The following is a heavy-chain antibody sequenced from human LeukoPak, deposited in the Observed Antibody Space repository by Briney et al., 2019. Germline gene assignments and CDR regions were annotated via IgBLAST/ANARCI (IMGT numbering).Heavy chain of an antibody. V-gene: IGHV3-7*04. Sequence: GGSLGLSCAASGFTFSSYWMSWVRQAPGRGLEWVANIKQDGREKYYLDSVKGRFTISRDNAKNSLYLQMNSLRAEDRAVYYCARGAPHIDYWGQGTLVTVSS. J-gene: IGHJ4*02. CDR2: IKQDGREK. CDR3: ARGAPHIDY. CDR1: GFTFSSYW. D-gene: IGHD4/OR15-4a*01.